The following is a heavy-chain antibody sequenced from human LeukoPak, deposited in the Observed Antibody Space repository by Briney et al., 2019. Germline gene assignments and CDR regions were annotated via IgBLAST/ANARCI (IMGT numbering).Heavy chain of an antibody. CDR3: ARLPPGFGATNSDY. Sequence: ASVKVSCKASGYTFTGYYIHRVRESPGQGLKWMGRINSYSGGTNYAQKFQGRVTMTRDTSISTAYMELSRLRSDDTAVYYCARLPPGFGATNSDYWGQGTLVTVSS. J-gene: IGHJ4*02. CDR1: GYTFTGYY. D-gene: IGHD1-26*01. V-gene: IGHV1-2*06. CDR2: INSYSGGT.